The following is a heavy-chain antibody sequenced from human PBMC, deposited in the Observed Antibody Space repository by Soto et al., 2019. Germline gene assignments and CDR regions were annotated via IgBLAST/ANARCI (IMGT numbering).Heavy chain of an antibody. D-gene: IGHD3-10*01. Sequence: ASVKVSCKASGYTFAGYYMHWVRQAPGQGLEWMGWINPNSGGTNYAQKFQGRVTVTRDTSISTAYMELSRLRSDDTAVYYCANYGSAFYGMDVWGQGTTVTVSS. V-gene: IGHV1-2*02. CDR3: ANYGSAFYGMDV. J-gene: IGHJ6*02. CDR2: INPNSGGT. CDR1: GYTFAGYY.